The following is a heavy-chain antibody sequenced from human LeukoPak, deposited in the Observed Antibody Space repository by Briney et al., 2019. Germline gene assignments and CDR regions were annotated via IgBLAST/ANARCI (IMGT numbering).Heavy chain of an antibody. CDR3: ARDLEHLYDSSGYYATRYFDY. Sequence: SETLSLTCTVSGGSISSSSYYWGWIRQPPGKGLEWIGSIYYSGSTYYNPSLKSRVTISVDTSKNQFSLKLSSVTAADTAVYYCARDLEHLYDSSGYYATRYFDYWGQGTLVTVSS. CDR2: IYYSGST. V-gene: IGHV4-39*07. CDR1: GGSISSSSYY. D-gene: IGHD3-22*01. J-gene: IGHJ4*02.